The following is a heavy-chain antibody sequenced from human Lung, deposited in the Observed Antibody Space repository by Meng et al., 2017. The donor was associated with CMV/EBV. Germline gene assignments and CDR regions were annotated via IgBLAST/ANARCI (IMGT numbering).Heavy chain of an antibody. CDR1: GGSFSGYY. D-gene: IGHD3-10*01. Sequence: QVQLQQWGAGLFEPSXTLSLTCAVYGGSFSGYYWSWSRQPPGKGLEWIGEINHSGSTNYIPSLKSRVTISVDTSKNQFSRKLSSVTAADTAVYYCARERGAGSTQRGWFDPWGQGTLVNVSS. CDR3: ARERGAGSTQRGWFDP. CDR2: INHSGST. J-gene: IGHJ5*02. V-gene: IGHV4-34*01.